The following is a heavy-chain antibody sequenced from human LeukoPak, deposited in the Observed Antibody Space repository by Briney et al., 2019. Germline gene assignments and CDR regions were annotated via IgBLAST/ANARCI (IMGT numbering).Heavy chain of an antibody. V-gene: IGHV1-69*13. D-gene: IGHD3-3*01. Sequence: ASVKVSCKASGGIFSSYAISWVRQARGQGLEWMGGIIPIFGTANYAQKFQGRVTITADESTSTAYMELSSLRSEDTAVYYCASNPRRSAECYYYGMDVWGQGTTVTVSS. J-gene: IGHJ6*02. CDR1: GGIFSSYA. CDR2: IIPIFGTA. CDR3: ASNPRRSAECYYYGMDV.